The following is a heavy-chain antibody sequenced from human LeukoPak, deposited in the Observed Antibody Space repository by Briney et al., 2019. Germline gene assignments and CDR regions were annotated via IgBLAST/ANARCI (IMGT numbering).Heavy chain of an antibody. D-gene: IGHD2-8*02. CDR2: IYSGGNT. J-gene: IGHJ4*02. CDR1: GFPVSINS. CDR3: AKVRWDNSYWCYLDS. Sequence: RPGGSLRLSCTVSGFPVSINSMSWVRQAPGKGLEWVSFIYSGGNTHYSDSVKGRFTISRDNSKSTLYLQMNSLRPEDTAVYYCAKVRWDNSYWCYLDSWGQGTLVSVSS. V-gene: IGHV3-53*05.